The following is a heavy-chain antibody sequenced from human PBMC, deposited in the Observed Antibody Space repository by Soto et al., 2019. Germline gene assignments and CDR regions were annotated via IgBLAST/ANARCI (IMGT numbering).Heavy chain of an antibody. Sequence: ASVKVSCKASGGTFSSYAISWVRQAPGQGLEWMGGIIPIFGTANYAQKFQGRVTITADESTSTAYMELSSLRSEDTAVYYCASAITGTTDYYGMDVWGQGTTVTVSS. D-gene: IGHD1-7*01. CDR1: GGTFSSYA. V-gene: IGHV1-69*13. CDR3: ASAITGTTDYYGMDV. J-gene: IGHJ6*02. CDR2: IIPIFGTA.